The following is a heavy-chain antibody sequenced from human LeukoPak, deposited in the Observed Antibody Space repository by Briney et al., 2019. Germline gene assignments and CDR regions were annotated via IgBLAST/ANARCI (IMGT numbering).Heavy chain of an antibody. D-gene: IGHD4-17*01. J-gene: IGHJ1*01. CDR2: IYHTGST. CDR3: ARGIDYGSEYFQH. CDR1: GYSISSGYY. Sequence: SETLSLTCTVSGYSISSGYYWVWIRQPPGQGLAWIGSIYHTGSTSFYPSLKSRVTISIDTSKNQLSLKLTSVTAADTAVYYCARGIDYGSEYFQHWGQGTLVTVSS. V-gene: IGHV4-38-2*02.